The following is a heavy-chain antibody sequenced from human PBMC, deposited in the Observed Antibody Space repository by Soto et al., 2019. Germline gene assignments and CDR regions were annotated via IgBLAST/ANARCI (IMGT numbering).Heavy chain of an antibody. D-gene: IGHD3-10*01. CDR3: AKNYGNAFDI. V-gene: IGHV4-39*07. CDR1: GGSISSSSYY. Sequence: SETLSLTCTVSGGSISSSSYYWGWIRQPPGKGLEWIGSIYYSGSTYYNPSLKSRVTISVDTSKNQFSLKLSSVTAADTAVYYCAKNYGNAFDIWGQGTMVTVSS. CDR2: IYYSGST. J-gene: IGHJ3*02.